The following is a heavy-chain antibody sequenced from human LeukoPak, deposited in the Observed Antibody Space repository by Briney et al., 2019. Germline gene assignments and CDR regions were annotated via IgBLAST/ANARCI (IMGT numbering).Heavy chain of an antibody. Sequence: AGGSLRLSCAASGFTFSSYSMNWVRQAPGKGLEWVSSISSSSSYIYYADSVKGRFTISRDNSKDTLYLQMSSLRAEDTAIYYCAIKAKGDYWGQGTLVTVSS. V-gene: IGHV3-21*04. J-gene: IGHJ4*02. CDR3: AIKAKGDY. D-gene: IGHD3-10*01. CDR2: ISSSSSYI. CDR1: GFTFSSYS.